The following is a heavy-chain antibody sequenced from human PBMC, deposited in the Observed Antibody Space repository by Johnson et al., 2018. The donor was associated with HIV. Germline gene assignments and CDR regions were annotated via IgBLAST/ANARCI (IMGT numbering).Heavy chain of an antibody. CDR2: IRNDGNT. CDR3: ARDHSRDEAFDI. J-gene: IGHJ3*02. D-gene: IGHD5-24*01. CDR1: GFSVSSNY. Sequence: VQLVETGGGLIQPGGSLRLSCAASGFSVSSNYMGWVRLAPGKGLEWVSFIRNDGNTYYADSVKGRFTISRDSSKNTLYLQMNSLRAEDTAVYYCARDHSRDEAFDIWGQGTMVTVSS. V-gene: IGHV3-53*02.